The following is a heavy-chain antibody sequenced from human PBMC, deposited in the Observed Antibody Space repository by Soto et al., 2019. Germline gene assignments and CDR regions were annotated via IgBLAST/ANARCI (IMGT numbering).Heavy chain of an antibody. CDR3: ARGLDYDILTGFKYYYYMDV. V-gene: IGHV1-8*01. D-gene: IGHD3-9*01. CDR2: MNPNSGNT. CDR1: GYTFTSYY. J-gene: IGHJ6*03. Sequence: ASVKVSCKASGYTFTSYYINWVRQATGQGPEWMGWMNPNSGNTGYAQKFQGRVTMTRNTSISTAYMELSSLRSEDTAVYYCARGLDYDILTGFKYYYYMDVWGKGTTVTVSS.